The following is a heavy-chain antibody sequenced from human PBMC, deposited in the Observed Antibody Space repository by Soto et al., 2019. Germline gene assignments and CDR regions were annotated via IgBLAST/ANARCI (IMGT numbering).Heavy chain of an antibody. CDR1: GYTFTGYY. J-gene: IGHJ6*02. V-gene: IGHV1-2*04. CDR2: INPNSGGT. Sequence: ASVKVSCKASGYTFTGYYMHWVRQAPGQGLEWMGWINPNSGGTNYAQKFQGWVTMSVDPSKNQFSLKLRSVIVADTAVYHCARFVRSCSATTCSTRADVWGQGITVTVSS. D-gene: IGHD2-2*01. CDR3: ARFVRSCSATTCSTRADV.